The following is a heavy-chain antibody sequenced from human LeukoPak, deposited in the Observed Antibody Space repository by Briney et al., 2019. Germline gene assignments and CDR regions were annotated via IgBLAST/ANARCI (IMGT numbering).Heavy chain of an antibody. Sequence: GGSLRLSCAASGFTFSTYSMNWVRQAPGKGLEWISYISTSSDTIYYADSVKGRFTISRDNVKNSLYLQMNSLRDEDTAVYYCARDMFTNTWYILDYWGQGTLVTVSS. V-gene: IGHV3-48*02. J-gene: IGHJ4*02. CDR2: ISTSSDTI. D-gene: IGHD6-13*01. CDR1: GFTFSTYS. CDR3: ARDMFTNTWYILDY.